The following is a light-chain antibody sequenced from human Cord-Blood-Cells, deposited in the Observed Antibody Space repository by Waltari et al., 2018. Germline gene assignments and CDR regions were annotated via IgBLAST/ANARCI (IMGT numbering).Light chain of an antibody. J-gene: IGKJ2*01. Sequence: DIQMNQPPSSLSASVGDRVTITCRASQSISSYLNWYQQKPGKAPKLLIYAASSLESGVPSRFSGSGSGTDFTLTISSLQPEDFATYYCQQSYSTPYTFGQGTKLEIK. CDR2: AAS. V-gene: IGKV1-39*01. CDR1: QSISSY. CDR3: QQSYSTPYT.